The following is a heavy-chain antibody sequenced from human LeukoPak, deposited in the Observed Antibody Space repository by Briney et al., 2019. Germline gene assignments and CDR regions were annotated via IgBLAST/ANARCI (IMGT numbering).Heavy chain of an antibody. J-gene: IGHJ6*02. Sequence: GRSLRLSCAASGFTFSSYGMHWVRQAPGKGLEWVAVIWYDGSNKYYADSVKGRFTISGDNSKNTLYLQMNSLRAEDTAVYYCARDLLWFGELLPYYYYGMDVWGQGTTVTVSS. CDR2: IWYDGSNK. D-gene: IGHD3-10*01. CDR3: ARDLLWFGELLPYYYYGMDV. CDR1: GFTFSSYG. V-gene: IGHV3-33*01.